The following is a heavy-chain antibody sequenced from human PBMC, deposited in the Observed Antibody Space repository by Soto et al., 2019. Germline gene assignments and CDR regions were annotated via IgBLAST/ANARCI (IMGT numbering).Heavy chain of an antibody. CDR3: ARVPFKYCTNGVCYGGYYFDY. D-gene: IGHD2-8*01. V-gene: IGHV4-30-4*01. J-gene: IGHJ4*02. CDR1: GGSISSGDYY. Sequence: PSETLSLTCTVSGGSISSGDYYWSWIRQPPGKGLEWIGYIYYSGSTYYNPSLKSRVTISVDTSKNQFSLKLSSVTAADTAVYYCARVPFKYCTNGVCYGGYYFDYWGQGTLVTVS. CDR2: IYYSGST.